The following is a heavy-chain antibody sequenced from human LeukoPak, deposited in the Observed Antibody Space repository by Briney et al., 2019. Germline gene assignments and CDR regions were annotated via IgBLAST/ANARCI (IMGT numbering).Heavy chain of an antibody. J-gene: IGHJ6*03. V-gene: IGHV4-34*01. CDR1: GGSFSAFY. CDR2: LSHTGNT. D-gene: IGHD3-9*01. CDR3: ARGGAYYDILTGRPSYYYYYMDV. Sequence: PSETLSLTCNVSGGSFSAFYWSWIRQPPGEGLEWVGELSHTGNTNYNPSLKSRVTFSVDTSKNQFSLKLSSVTAADTAVYYCARGGAYYDILTGRPSYYYYYMDVWGKGTTVTVSS.